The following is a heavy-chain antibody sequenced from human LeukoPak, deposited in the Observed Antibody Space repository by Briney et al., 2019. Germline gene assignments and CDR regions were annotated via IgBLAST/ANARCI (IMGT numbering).Heavy chain of an antibody. CDR1: GGSFSGYY. CDR3: ARVEYYYGSGIANYYGMDV. D-gene: IGHD3-10*01. V-gene: IGHV4-34*01. Sequence: SETLSLTCAVYGGSFSGYYWSWIRQPPGKGLEWIGEINHSGSTNYNPSLKSRVTISVDTSKNQFSLKLSSVTAADTAVYYCARVEYYYGSGIANYYGMDVWGKGTTVTVSS. CDR2: INHSGST. J-gene: IGHJ6*04.